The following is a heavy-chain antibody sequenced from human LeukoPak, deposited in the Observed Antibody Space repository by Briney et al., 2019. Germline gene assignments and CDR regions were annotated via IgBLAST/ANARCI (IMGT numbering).Heavy chain of an antibody. D-gene: IGHD3-9*01. CDR3: AKRSDILTGYSDY. CDR1: GFTFSSYA. CDR2: ISGSGDNT. V-gene: IGHV3-23*01. J-gene: IGHJ4*02. Sequence: GGSLRLSCAGSGFTFSSYAMTWVRQAPGKGLEWVSGISGSGDNTYYADSVKGRFTISRDNSKNTLYLQMNSLRAEDTAVYYCAKRSDILTGYSDYWGQGTLVTVSS.